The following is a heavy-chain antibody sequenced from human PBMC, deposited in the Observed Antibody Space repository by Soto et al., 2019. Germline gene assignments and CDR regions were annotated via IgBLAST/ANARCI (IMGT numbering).Heavy chain of an antibody. V-gene: IGHV3-66*01. D-gene: IGHD6-6*01. CDR1: GFTVSSNY. CDR3: ARGQCRYSSSSCYDYYYMDV. J-gene: IGHJ6*03. CDR2: IYSGGST. Sequence: EVQLVESGGGLVQPGGSLRLSCAASGFTVSSNYMSWVRQAPGKGLEWVSVIYSGGSTYYADSVKGRFTISRDNSKNTLYLQMNSLRAEDTAVYYCARGQCRYSSSSCYDYYYMDVWGKGTTVTVSS.